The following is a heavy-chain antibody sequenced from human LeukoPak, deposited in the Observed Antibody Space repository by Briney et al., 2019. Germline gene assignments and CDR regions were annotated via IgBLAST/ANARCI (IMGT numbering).Heavy chain of an antibody. Sequence: SATLSLTFSVSGDSITSRNWWTWVRQTPEKGLEWIGEIFHTGSTNYNPSVEGRVTISIDKSKNQFSLMLTSVTAADTALYYCARGMWFDTLFSAFDVWGQGTMVSVSS. D-gene: IGHD3-10*01. V-gene: IGHV4-4*02. CDR2: IFHTGST. J-gene: IGHJ3*01. CDR3: ARGMWFDTLFSAFDV. CDR1: GDSITSRNW.